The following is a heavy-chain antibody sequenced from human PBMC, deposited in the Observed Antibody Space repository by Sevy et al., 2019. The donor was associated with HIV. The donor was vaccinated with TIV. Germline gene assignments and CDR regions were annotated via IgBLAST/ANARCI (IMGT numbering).Heavy chain of an antibody. Sequence: GGSLRLSCAASGFTFGGYAMHWVRQAPGKGLEWVAGICCNGINKYYGDSVKGRFTISRDNSKNTVYLQMNSLRAEDTAVYYCARAGDIVEVVAHYGMDVWGQGTTVTVSS. V-gene: IGHV3-33*01. CDR2: ICCNGINK. D-gene: IGHD2-15*01. J-gene: IGHJ6*02. CDR1: GFTFGGYA. CDR3: ARAGDIVEVVAHYGMDV.